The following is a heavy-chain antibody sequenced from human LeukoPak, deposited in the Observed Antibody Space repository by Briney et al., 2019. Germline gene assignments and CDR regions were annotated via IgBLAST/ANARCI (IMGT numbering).Heavy chain of an antibody. D-gene: IGHD3-3*01. Sequence: SVKVSCKASGDTFTSYAISWVRQAPGQGLEWMGGINPIFGTANYAQKFQGRVTITTDESTSTAYMELSSLRSEDTAVYYCARGTPYYDFWSGYLYYFDYWGQGTLVTVSS. CDR3: ARGTPYYDFWSGYLYYFDY. J-gene: IGHJ4*02. CDR2: INPIFGTA. V-gene: IGHV1-69*05. CDR1: GDTFTSYA.